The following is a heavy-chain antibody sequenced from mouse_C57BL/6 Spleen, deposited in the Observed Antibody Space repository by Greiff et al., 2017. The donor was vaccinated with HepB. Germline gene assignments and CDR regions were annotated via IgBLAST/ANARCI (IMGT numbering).Heavy chain of an antibody. CDR1: GFTFSSYA. CDR2: ISDGGSYT. V-gene: IGHV5-4*01. Sequence: VQLKESGGGLVKPGGSLKLSCAASGFTFSSYAMSWVRQTPEKRLEWVATISDGGSYTYYPDNVKGRFTISRDNAKNNLYLQMSHLKSEDTAMYYCATTVVPWYFDVWGTGTTVTVSS. J-gene: IGHJ1*03. D-gene: IGHD1-1*01. CDR3: ATTVVPWYFDV.